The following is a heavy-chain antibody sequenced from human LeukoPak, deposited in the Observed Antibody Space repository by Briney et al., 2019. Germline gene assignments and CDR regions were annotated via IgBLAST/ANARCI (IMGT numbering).Heavy chain of an antibody. J-gene: IGHJ4*02. V-gene: IGHV1-69*06. D-gene: IGHD2-21*02. CDR1: GGTFSSYA. CDR2: IIPIFGTA. Sequence: ASVKVSCKASGGTFSSYAISWVRQAPGQGLEWMGGIIPIFGTANYAQKFQGRVTITADKSTSTAYMELSSLRSEDTAVYYCARHKNFHRGGDCSAFDYWGQGTLVTVSS. CDR3: ARHKNFHRGGDCSAFDY.